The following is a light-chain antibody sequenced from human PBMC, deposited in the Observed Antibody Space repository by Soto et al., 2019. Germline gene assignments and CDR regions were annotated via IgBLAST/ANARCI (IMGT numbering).Light chain of an antibody. Sequence: DFVMTQSPLSLPVTPGEPASISCRSSQSLLHSNGYNYLDWYLQKPGQSTQLLIYLGSNRASGVPNRFTGTGSGTNFTLKISKVEADDVGIHNSIQALQTPTFGQGKKVEIK. J-gene: IGKJ1*01. V-gene: IGKV2-28*01. CDR1: QSLLHSNGYNY. CDR2: LGS. CDR3: IQALQTPT.